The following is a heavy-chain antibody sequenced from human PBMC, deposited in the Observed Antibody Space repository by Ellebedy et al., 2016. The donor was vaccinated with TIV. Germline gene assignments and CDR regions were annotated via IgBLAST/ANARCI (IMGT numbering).Heavy chain of an antibody. CDR3: ARDNAVAGPRYFDY. CDR2: ISYDGSNK. J-gene: IGHJ4*02. Sequence: GESLKISCAASGFTFSSYAMHWVRQAPGKGLEWVAVISYDGSNKYYEDSVKGRFTISRDNSKNTLYLQMNSLRAEDTAVYYCARDNAVAGPRYFDYWGQGTLVTVSS. D-gene: IGHD6-19*01. V-gene: IGHV3-30-3*01. CDR1: GFTFSSYA.